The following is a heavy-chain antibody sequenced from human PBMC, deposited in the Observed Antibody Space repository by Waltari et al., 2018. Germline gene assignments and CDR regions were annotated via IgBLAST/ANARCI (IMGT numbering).Heavy chain of an antibody. J-gene: IGHJ4*02. CDR2: IYTSGST. D-gene: IGHD3-22*01. Sequence: VQLQESGPGLVKPSETLSLTCTVSGGSLSSYYWSWIRQPAGTGLEWIGRIYTSGSTNYNPSLKSRVTMSVDTSKNQFSLKLSSVTAADTAVYYCARDQAAYYYDSSGYSIFDYWGQGTLVTVSS. CDR3: ARDQAAYYYDSSGYSIFDY. V-gene: IGHV4-4*07. CDR1: GGSLSSYY.